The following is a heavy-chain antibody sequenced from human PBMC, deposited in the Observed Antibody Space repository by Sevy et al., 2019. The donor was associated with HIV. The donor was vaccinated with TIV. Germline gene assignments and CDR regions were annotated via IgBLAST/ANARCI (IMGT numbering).Heavy chain of an antibody. CDR2: IIPIFGTA. CDR1: GGTFSSYA. CDR3: ARSYSNYYYYYYMDV. D-gene: IGHD4-4*01. Sequence: SSVKVSCKASGGTFSSYAISWVRQAPGQGLEWMGGIIPIFGTANYAQKFQGRVTITADKSTSTAYMELSSLRSEDTAVYYCARSYSNYYYYYYMDVWGKGTTVTVSS. J-gene: IGHJ6*03. V-gene: IGHV1-69*06.